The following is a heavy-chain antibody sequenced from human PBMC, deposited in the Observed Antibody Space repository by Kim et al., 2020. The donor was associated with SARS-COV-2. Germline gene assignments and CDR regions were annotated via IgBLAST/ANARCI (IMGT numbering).Heavy chain of an antibody. CDR2: ISEDGDVT. CDR3: GKGFGGVDTALIDN. V-gene: IGHV3-43*02. Sequence: GGSLRLSCAASGFVFGDYAMHWVRQAPGRGLEWLSHISEDGDVTYYADSVKGRSTISRENNRDSVYLHMNSLRDEDSALYYCGKGFGGVDTALIDNWGQG. D-gene: IGHD3-16*01. CDR1: GFVFGDYA. J-gene: IGHJ4*02.